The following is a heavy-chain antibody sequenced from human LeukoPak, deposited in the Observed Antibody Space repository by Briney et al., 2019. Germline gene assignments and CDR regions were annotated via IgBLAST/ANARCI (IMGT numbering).Heavy chain of an antibody. V-gene: IGHV3-23*01. CDR2: ISGSGGST. CDR1: GFTFGDYA. Sequence: PGGSLRLSCTASGFTFGDYAMSWVRQAPGKGLEWVSAISGSGGSTYYADSVKGRFTISRDNSKNTLYLQMNSLRAEDTAVYYCAKDPPLDGYNYRCAYWGQGTLVTVSS. J-gene: IGHJ4*02. D-gene: IGHD5-24*01. CDR3: AKDPPLDGYNYRCAY.